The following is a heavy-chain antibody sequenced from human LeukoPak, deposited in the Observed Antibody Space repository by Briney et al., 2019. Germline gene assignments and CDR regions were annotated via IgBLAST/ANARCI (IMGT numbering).Heavy chain of an antibody. Sequence: ASVKVSCKASGYTSTGYYMHWVRQAPGQGLEWMGWINPNSGGTNYAQKFQGRVTMTRDTSISTAYMELSRLRSDDTAVYSCARSSGWKYYFDYWGQGTLVTVSS. D-gene: IGHD6-19*01. CDR1: GYTSTGYY. CDR3: ARSSGWKYYFDY. CDR2: INPNSGGT. V-gene: IGHV1-2*02. J-gene: IGHJ4*02.